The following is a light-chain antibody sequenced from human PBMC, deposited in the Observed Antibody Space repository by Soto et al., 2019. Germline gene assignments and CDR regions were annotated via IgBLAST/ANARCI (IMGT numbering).Light chain of an antibody. J-gene: IGKJ2*01. CDR3: QQYGTSPGT. CDR2: GAS. Sequence: EIVLTQSPGTLSLSPGERATLSCRASQSVRNSNLAWYQQKPGQAPRLLISGASSRATGIPDRFSGSGSETDFALTISRLEPEDCAVYYCQQYGTSPGTFGQGTKLEIK. CDR1: QSVRNSN. V-gene: IGKV3-20*01.